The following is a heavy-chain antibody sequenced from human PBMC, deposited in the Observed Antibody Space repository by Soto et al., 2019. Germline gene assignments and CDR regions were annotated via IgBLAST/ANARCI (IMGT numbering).Heavy chain of an antibody. CDR3: ARTSGYYFFDY. CDR1: GYTFTSYA. Sequence: QVQLVQSGAEVKKPGASVKVSCKASGYTFTSYAMHWVRQAPGQRREWMGWINAGNGNTKYSQKFQGRVTITRDTSASSAYMELSSMISEDTAVYYWARTSGYYFFDYWGQGTLVTVSS. D-gene: IGHD3-3*01. J-gene: IGHJ4*02. V-gene: IGHV1-3*01. CDR2: INAGNGNT.